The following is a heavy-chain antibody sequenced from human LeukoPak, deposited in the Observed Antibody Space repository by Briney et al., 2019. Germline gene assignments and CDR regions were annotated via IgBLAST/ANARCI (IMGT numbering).Heavy chain of an antibody. CDR2: FSYSGST. CDR3: ARGPLDSGYTYFDY. D-gene: IGHD5-12*01. V-gene: IGHV4-59*02. CDR1: GASVSSYY. J-gene: IGHJ4*02. Sequence: SETLSLTCTVSGASVSSYYWSWIRQPPGKGPEWIGYFSYSGSTNYNPSLKSRVTISVDTSKNQFSLNLSSVTAADTAVYYCARGPLDSGYTYFDYWGQGTLVTVSS.